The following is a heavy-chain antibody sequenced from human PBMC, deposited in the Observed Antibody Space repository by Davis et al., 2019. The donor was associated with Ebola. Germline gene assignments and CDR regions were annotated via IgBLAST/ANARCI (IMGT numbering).Heavy chain of an antibody. Sequence: GGSLRLSCAASGFTFSSYGMSWVRQAPGKGLEWVANIKHDGSEKYYVDSVKGRFTISRDNAKNSLYLQMNSLRAEDTAVYYCARDFPKYYDFWSGYYAYWGQGTLVTVSS. D-gene: IGHD3-3*01. V-gene: IGHV3-7*01. CDR3: ARDFPKYYDFWSGYYAY. CDR2: IKHDGSEK. CDR1: GFTFSSYG. J-gene: IGHJ4*02.